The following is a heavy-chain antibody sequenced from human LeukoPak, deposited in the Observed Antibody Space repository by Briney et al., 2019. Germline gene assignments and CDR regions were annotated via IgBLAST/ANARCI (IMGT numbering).Heavy chain of an antibody. V-gene: IGHV2-5*02. Sequence: SGPTLVNPTQTLTLTCTFSGFSLNTRGVGVGWIRQPPGRALKWLALIYWDDDRRYSPSLKSRLTITKDTSKNQVVLTITNMDPVDTATYFCAHRKNYYDSSVFDNWGQGTLLTVSS. CDR2: IYWDDDR. CDR3: AHRKNYYDSSVFDN. CDR1: GFSLNTRGVG. J-gene: IGHJ4*02. D-gene: IGHD3-22*01.